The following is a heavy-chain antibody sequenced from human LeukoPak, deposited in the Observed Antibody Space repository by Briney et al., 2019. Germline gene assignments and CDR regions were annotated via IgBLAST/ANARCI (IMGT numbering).Heavy chain of an antibody. J-gene: IGHJ6*02. CDR1: GYSFTSYW. CDR2: IYPGDSDT. V-gene: IGHV5-51*01. CDR3: AREQLVSGMDYYYGMDV. Sequence: GESLKISCKGSGYSFTSYWSGWVRQMPGKGLEWMGIIYPGDSDTRYSPSFQGQVTISADKSISTAYLQWSSLKASDTAMYYCAREQLVSGMDYYYGMDVWGQGTTVTVSS. D-gene: IGHD6-13*01.